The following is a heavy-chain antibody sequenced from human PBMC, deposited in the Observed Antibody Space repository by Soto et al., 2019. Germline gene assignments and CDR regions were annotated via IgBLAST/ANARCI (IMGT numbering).Heavy chain of an antibody. D-gene: IGHD3-10*02. V-gene: IGHV4-31*03. Sequence: TLSLNCTVSGGSVNSGGNYWSWIRQLLGKGLEWIGYIYYTGNTYYNPSLNSRVGMSLDTSQNLFSLRLSSVTVADTAVYYCARLDAYNYVYYWGQGTLVTVSS. CDR3: ARLDAYNYVYY. CDR2: IYYTGNT. J-gene: IGHJ4*02. CDR1: GGSVNSGGNY.